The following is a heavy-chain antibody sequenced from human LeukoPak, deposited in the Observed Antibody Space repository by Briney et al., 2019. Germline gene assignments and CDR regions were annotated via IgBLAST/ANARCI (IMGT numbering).Heavy chain of an antibody. CDR3: ATDRKRFGESDFDY. CDR2: FDPEDGET. Sequence: GASVKVSCKVSGYTLTELSMHWVRQAPGKGLEWMGGFDPEDGETIYAQKFQGRVTMTEDTSTDTAYMELSSLRSEDTAVYYCATDRKRFGESDFDYWGQGTLVTVSS. V-gene: IGHV1-24*01. CDR1: GYTLTELS. D-gene: IGHD3-10*01. J-gene: IGHJ4*02.